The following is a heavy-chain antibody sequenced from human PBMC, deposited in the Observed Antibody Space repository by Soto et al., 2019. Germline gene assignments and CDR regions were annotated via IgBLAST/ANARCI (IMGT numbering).Heavy chain of an antibody. CDR3: ARAGSITMVRGVIIDLAYFDY. CDR1: GFTFSSYW. D-gene: IGHD3-10*01. J-gene: IGHJ4*02. CDR2: IKQDGSDK. V-gene: IGHV3-7*01. Sequence: GGSLRLSCAASGFTFSSYWMSWVRQAPGKGLEWVANIKQDGSDKYYVDSVKGRFTISRDNSKNTLYLQMNSLRAEDTAVYYCARAGSITMVRGVIIDLAYFDYWGQGTLVTVSS.